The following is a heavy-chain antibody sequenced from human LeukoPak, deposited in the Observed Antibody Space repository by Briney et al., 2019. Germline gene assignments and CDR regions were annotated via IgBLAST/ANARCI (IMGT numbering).Heavy chain of an antibody. CDR1: GYTFTSYG. CDR2: ISAYNGNT. CDR3: ARDDIEVVTAGAFDI. J-gene: IGHJ3*02. Sequence: ASVKVSCKASGYTFTSYGISWVRQAPGQGLEWMGWISAYNGNTNYAQKLQGRVTMTTDTSTSTAYMELRSLRSDDTAVYYCARDDIEVVTAGAFDIWGQGTMVTVSS. D-gene: IGHD2-21*02. V-gene: IGHV1-18*01.